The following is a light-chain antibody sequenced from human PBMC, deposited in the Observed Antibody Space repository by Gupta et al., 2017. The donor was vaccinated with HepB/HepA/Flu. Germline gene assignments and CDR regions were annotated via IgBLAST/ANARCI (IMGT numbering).Light chain of an antibody. V-gene: IGKV3-15*01. CDR2: SAS. CDR3: QQYKNWPPWT. CDR1: QSVSSN. J-gene: IGKJ1*01. Sequence: EIVITQSPATLSVSPGERVTLSCRASQSVSSNLAWYQQKPGQAPRLLIHSASTSATGIPARFSGSGYGTELTLTISSRLSEDFAVYYSQQYKNWPPWTCGEGTKVEVK.